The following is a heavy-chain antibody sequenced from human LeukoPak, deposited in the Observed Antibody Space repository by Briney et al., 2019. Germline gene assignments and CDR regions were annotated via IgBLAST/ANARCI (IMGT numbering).Heavy chain of an antibody. Sequence: GGAPGLSCAASGFTFSKYWMSGVRQAPGKGLEGVANIKQDGSQKYYVDSVKGRFTISRDNAKNSLYLQMNSLRVEDTAVYYCVREEYGDHLWWWGQGTPVTVSS. V-gene: IGHV3-7*01. J-gene: IGHJ4*02. CDR1: GFTFSKYW. CDR3: VREEYGDHLWW. CDR2: IKQDGSQK. D-gene: IGHD4-17*01.